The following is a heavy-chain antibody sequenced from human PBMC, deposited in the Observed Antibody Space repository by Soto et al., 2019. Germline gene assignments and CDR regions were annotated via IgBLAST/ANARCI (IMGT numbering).Heavy chain of an antibody. V-gene: IGHV4-4*02. CDR1: GGSISSSNW. CDR3: ARDVGGYSYGLQVDY. CDR2: IYHSGST. Sequence: SETLSLTCAVSGGSISSSNWWSWVRQPPGKGLEWIGEIYHSGSTNYNPSLKSRVTISVDKSKNQFSLKLSSVTAADTAVYYCARDVGGYSYGLQVDYWGQGTLVTVSS. D-gene: IGHD5-18*01. J-gene: IGHJ4*02.